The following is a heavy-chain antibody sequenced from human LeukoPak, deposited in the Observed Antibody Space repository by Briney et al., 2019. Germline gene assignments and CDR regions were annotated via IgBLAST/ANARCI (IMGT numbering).Heavy chain of an antibody. J-gene: IGHJ5*02. V-gene: IGHV4-39*01. CDR2: IYYSGST. CDR3: ARHEYSGSYYGLSRLDP. D-gene: IGHD1-26*01. CDR1: GGSISSSGYY. Sequence: SETLSLTCTVSGGSISSSGYYWGWIRQPPGKGLEWIASIYYSGSTYYNPSLKSRVTISVDTSKNQLSLKLSSLTAADTAVYYCARHEYSGSYYGLSRLDPWGQGTLVTVSS.